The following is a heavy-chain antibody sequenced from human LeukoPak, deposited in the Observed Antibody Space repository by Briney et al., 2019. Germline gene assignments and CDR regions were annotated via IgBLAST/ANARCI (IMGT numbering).Heavy chain of an antibody. CDR3: ARDVRDCSGGDCYYYGMDV. Sequence: SETLSLTCTVSGGSISSSTYYWVWIRQHPGKGLEWIGYIYYSGSTYYNPSLKSRVTISVDTSKNQFSLKLSSVTAADTAVYYCARDVRDCSGGDCYYYGMDVWGPGATVTVSS. D-gene: IGHD2-15*01. V-gene: IGHV4-31*03. CDR2: IYYSGST. J-gene: IGHJ6*02. CDR1: GGSISSSTYY.